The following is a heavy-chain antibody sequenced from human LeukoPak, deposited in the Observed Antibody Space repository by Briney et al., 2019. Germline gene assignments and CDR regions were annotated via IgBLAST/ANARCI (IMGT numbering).Heavy chain of an antibody. CDR2: IRHDATHT. CDR3: ARDMAPIPDSPDY. Sequence: GGSLRLSCVGSGFTFSASRMHWVRQAPGKGLEWLGHIRHDATHTEYADSVKGRLTISRDNSKNTLYLQMNSLRAEDTAVYFCARDMAPIPDSPDYWGQGTLVTVSS. J-gene: IGHJ4*02. V-gene: IGHV3-30*02. D-gene: IGHD2-21*02. CDR1: GFTFSASR.